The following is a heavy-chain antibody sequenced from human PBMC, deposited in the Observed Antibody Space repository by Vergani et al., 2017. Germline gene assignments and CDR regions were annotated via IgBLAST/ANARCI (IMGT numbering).Heavy chain of an antibody. Sequence: QVQLVQSGAEVKKPGSSVKVSCKASGGTFSSYTISWVRQAPGQGLEWMGRIIPILGIANYAQKFQGRVTITADKSTSTAYMELSSLRSEDTAVYYCARINWCYGSGSYYSDYYYYGMDVWGQGTTVTVSS. CDR2: IIPILGIA. V-gene: IGHV1-69*02. CDR1: GGTFSSYT. CDR3: ARINWCYGSGSYYSDYYYYGMDV. J-gene: IGHJ6*02. D-gene: IGHD3-10*01.